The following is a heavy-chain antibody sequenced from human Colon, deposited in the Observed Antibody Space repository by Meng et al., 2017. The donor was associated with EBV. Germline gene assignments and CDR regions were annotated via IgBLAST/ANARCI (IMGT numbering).Heavy chain of an antibody. CDR3: VRYRPSWT. CDR1: GFTFGTDG. Sequence: EVQGVESGGGAVQPGGALRLYCTASGFTFGTDGMHWVRQVPGKGLIWVSRVKPDGTSTYYADSVGGRFTIARDNAKNTVYLQMNTLRAEDTAVYYCVRYRPSWTWGQGTLVTVSS. J-gene: IGHJ5*02. CDR2: VKPDGTST. V-gene: IGHV3-74*01. D-gene: IGHD3-16*02.